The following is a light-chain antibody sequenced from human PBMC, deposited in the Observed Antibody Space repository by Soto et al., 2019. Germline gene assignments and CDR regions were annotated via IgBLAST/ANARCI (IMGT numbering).Light chain of an antibody. CDR1: QSVTDNY. Sequence: ETVLTQSPATLSLSPGERATLSCRASQSVTDNYLAWYQQKPGQAPRLVISGASSRTSGIPDRFSASGSGTDFTLTISRLEPEDFAVHYCQQYSRAPLTFGQGTKVEIK. CDR3: QQYSRAPLT. CDR2: GAS. V-gene: IGKV3-20*01. J-gene: IGKJ1*01.